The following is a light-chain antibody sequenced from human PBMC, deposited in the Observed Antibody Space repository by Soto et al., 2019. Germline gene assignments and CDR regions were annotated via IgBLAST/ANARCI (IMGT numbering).Light chain of an antibody. V-gene: IGKV3-11*01. CDR1: QSVSSY. CDR3: QQRSNWPPLT. Sequence: EIVLTQSPATLSLSPGERATLSCRASQSVSSYLAWYQQKPGQAPRLLIYDASNRVTGIPARFSGSGSGTDFTLTISSLEPEDFAVYYCQQRSNWPPLTFGGGTKV. CDR2: DAS. J-gene: IGKJ4*01.